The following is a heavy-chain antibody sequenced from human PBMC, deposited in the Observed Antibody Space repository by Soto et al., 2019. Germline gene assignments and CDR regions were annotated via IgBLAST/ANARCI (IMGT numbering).Heavy chain of an antibody. Sequence: GSLRPSRAAPGFTLSCYAMHWVRPAPSKGLEWGAGISYDGSNKYYADSVKGRFTISRDNSKNTLYLQMNSLRAEDTAVYYCARGIYYDILTGYSVHAFDIWGQGTMVTVSS. J-gene: IGHJ3*02. CDR1: GFTLSCYA. V-gene: IGHV3-30-3*01. CDR2: ISYDGSNK. CDR3: ARGIYYDILTGYSVHAFDI. D-gene: IGHD3-9*01.